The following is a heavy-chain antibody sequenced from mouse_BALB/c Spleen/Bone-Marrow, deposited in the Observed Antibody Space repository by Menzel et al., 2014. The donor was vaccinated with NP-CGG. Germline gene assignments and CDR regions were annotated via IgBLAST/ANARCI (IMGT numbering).Heavy chain of an antibody. J-gene: IGHJ2*01. CDR3: ATYDGYCFDY. V-gene: IGHV3-8*02. CDR1: GDSITSGY. D-gene: IGHD2-3*01. Sequence: EVKVEESGPSLVKPSQTLSLTCSVTGDSITSGYWNWIRTFPGNKLEYMGYISYSGNTYYNPSLKSRISITRDTSKDQYYLQLNSVTTEDTATYYCATYDGYCFDYWGQGTTLTVSS. CDR2: ISYSGNT.